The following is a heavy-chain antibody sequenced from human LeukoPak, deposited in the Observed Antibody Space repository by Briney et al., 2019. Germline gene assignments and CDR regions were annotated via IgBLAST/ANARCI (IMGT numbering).Heavy chain of an antibody. V-gene: IGHV3-7*01. CDR2: IKQDGSEK. J-gene: IGHJ4*02. D-gene: IGHD3-3*01. CDR1: GFTFSSYW. CDR3: ARENDFWSGYSPFDY. Sequence: GGSLTLSCIASGFTFSSYWMNWVRQAPGKGLEWVANIKQDGSEKYYVDSVKGGFTISRDNAKNSLYLQMNSLRAEDTAVYYCARENDFWSGYSPFDYWGQGTLVTVSS.